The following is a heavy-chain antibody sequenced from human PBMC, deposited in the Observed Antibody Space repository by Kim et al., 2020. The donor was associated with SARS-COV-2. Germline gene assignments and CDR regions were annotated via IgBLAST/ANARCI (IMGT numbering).Heavy chain of an antibody. Sequence: LKSRVTISVDKSKNQFSLKLSSVTAADTAVYYCARDRHYDYVWGSFYFDYWGQGTLVTVSS. V-gene: IGHV4-4*02. D-gene: IGHD3-16*01. CDR3: ARDRHYDYVWGSFYFDY. J-gene: IGHJ4*02.